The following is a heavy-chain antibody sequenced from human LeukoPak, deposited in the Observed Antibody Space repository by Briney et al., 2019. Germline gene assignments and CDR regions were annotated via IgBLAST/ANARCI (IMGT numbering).Heavy chain of an antibody. V-gene: IGHV3-48*01. Sequence: PGGSLRLSCAASGFTFSSHGMNWVRQAPGKGLEWVSYISSSSSTIYYADSVKGRSTISRDNAKNSLYLQMNSLRAEDTAVYYCARDRYYYDSSGYFMDVWGKGTTVTVSS. J-gene: IGHJ6*03. D-gene: IGHD3-22*01. CDR1: GFTFSSHG. CDR3: ARDRYYYDSSGYFMDV. CDR2: ISSSSSTI.